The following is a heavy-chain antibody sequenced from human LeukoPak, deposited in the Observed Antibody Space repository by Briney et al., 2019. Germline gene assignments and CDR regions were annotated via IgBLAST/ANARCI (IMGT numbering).Heavy chain of an antibody. CDR1: GFTFSRTA. J-gene: IGHJ3*02. V-gene: IGHV3-23*01. Sequence: GGSLRLSCAASGFTFSRTAMTWVRQAPGKGLEWVATIGGSGVGTYYADSVKGRFNISRDNSKNTLYLQMNSLRTEDTAMYYCASGSGYYHDAFDIWGQGTMVTVSS. CDR3: ASGSGYYHDAFDI. D-gene: IGHD3-22*01. CDR2: IGGSGVGT.